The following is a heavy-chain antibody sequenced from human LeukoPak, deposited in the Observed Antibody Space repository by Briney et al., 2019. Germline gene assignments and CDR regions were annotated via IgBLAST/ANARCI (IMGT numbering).Heavy chain of an antibody. Sequence: ASVKVSCKASGYTFTSYGISWVRQAPGQGLEWMGWISAYNGNTNYAQKFQGRVTITTDESTSTAYMELSSLRSEDTAVYYCATASGYSNYENRDYWGQGTLVTVSS. D-gene: IGHD4-11*01. CDR1: GYTFTSYG. CDR3: ATASGYSNYENRDY. CDR2: ISAYNGNT. V-gene: IGHV1-18*01. J-gene: IGHJ4*02.